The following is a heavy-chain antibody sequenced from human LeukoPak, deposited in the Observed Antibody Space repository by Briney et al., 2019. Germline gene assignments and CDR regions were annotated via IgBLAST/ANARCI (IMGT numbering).Heavy chain of an antibody. J-gene: IGHJ5*02. CDR3: ARPYYYDSRIDP. V-gene: IGHV4-39*01. Sequence: PSETLSLTCTVSGGSISSSSYYWGWLRQPPGKGLEWIGSIYYSGSTYYNPSLKSRVTISVDTSKNQFSLKLSSVTAADTAVYYCARPYYYDSRIDPWGQGILVTVSS. CDR2: IYYSGST. D-gene: IGHD3-22*01. CDR1: GGSISSSSYY.